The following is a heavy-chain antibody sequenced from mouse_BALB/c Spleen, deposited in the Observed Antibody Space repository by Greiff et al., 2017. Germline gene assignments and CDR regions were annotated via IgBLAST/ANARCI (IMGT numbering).Heavy chain of an antibody. CDR1: GYSFTGHY. V-gene: IGHV1S34*01. Sequence: LVKTGASVKISCKASGYSFTGHYMHWVKQSHGKSLEWIGYISCYNGATRYNQKFKGKATFTVDTSSSTAYMQFNSLTSEDSAVYYCARPYYRYDGRDYYAMDYWGEGTSVTVAS. D-gene: IGHD2-14*01. CDR3: ARPYYRYDGRDYYAMDY. J-gene: IGHJ4*01. CDR2: ISCYNGAT.